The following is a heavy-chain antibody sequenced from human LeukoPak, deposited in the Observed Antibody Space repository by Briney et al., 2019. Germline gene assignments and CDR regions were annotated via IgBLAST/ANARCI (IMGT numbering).Heavy chain of an antibody. J-gene: IGHJ4*02. V-gene: IGHV4-34*01. Sequence: SETLSLTCAVYGGSFSGYYWSWIRQPPGKGLEWIGGINHSGSTNYNPSLKSRVTISVDTSKNQFSLKLSSVTAADTAVYYCARGSRGYYYDSSGYYYVEPFDYWGQGTLVTVSS. D-gene: IGHD3-22*01. CDR2: INHSGST. CDR1: GGSFSGYY. CDR3: ARGSRGYYYDSSGYYYVEPFDY.